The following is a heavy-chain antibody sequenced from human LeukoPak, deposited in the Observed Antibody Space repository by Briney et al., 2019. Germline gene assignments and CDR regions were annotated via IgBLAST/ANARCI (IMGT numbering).Heavy chain of an antibody. CDR2: FDPGVAET. D-gene: IGHD3-22*01. CDR3: ATFVPYSDSSDFYIHAFHI. Sequence: GASVKVSCKVSGHSLTELSMHWVRQTLGKGLEWMGAFDPGVAETIYAQKFQGRVTLTEDTSTDTAYMELTSLRAEDTAIYYCATFVPYSDSSDFYIHAFHIWGRGTLVTVSS. V-gene: IGHV1-24*01. CDR1: GHSLTELS. J-gene: IGHJ3*02.